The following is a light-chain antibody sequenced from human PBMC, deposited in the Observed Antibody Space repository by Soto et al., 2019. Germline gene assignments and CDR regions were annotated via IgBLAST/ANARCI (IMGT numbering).Light chain of an antibody. CDR3: LQYGSSPRT. CDR2: GAS. Sequence: EIVLTQSPGTLALSPGERATLSCRASQSVSSSYLAWYQQTPGQAPRLLIYGASSRAPGIPARFSGSWSGADFTPAISRLEPEDFAVYHCLQYGSSPRTFGQGTNVEI. V-gene: IGKV3-20*01. J-gene: IGKJ1*01. CDR1: QSVSSSY.